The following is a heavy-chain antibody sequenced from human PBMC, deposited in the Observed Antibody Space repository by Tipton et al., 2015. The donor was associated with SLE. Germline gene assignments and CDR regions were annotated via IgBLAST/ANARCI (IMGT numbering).Heavy chain of an antibody. CDR3: ARAPRGYSGYVIDAFDI. CDR2: IHFDGNT. CDR1: GGSISSYY. J-gene: IGHJ3*02. D-gene: IGHD5-12*01. Sequence: TLSLTCTVSGGSISSYYWSWIRQSQEKGLEWIGYIHFDGNTNYNPSLKSRVTILVDTSKDQFSLNLTSVTAADTAVYYCARAPRGYSGYVIDAFDIRGQGTMVTVSS. V-gene: IGHV4-59*08.